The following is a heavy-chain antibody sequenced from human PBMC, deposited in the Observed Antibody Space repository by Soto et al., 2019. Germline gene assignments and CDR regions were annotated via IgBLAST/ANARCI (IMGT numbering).Heavy chain of an antibody. J-gene: IGHJ6*02. V-gene: IGHV3-48*03. D-gene: IGHD2-15*01. CDR1: GFTFSSYE. Sequence: GGSLRLSCAASGFTFSSYEMNWVRQAPGKGLEWVSYISSSGSTIYYADSVKGRFTISRDNAKNSLYLQMNSLRAEDTAVYYCAGGGTYYYYYGMDVWGQGTTVTVSS. CDR3: AGGGTYYYYYGMDV. CDR2: ISSSGSTI.